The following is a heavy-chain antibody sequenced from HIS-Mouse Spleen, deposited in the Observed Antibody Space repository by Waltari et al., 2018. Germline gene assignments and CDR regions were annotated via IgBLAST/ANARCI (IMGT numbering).Heavy chain of an antibody. D-gene: IGHD6-13*01. J-gene: IGHJ2*01. Sequence: QLQLQESGPGLVKPSETLSLTCTVSGGSISSSSYYWGWIRQPPGKGLEWLGSIEYSGSTYSNPSLKSRGTISVDTSKNQFSLKLSSVTAADTAVYYCAREIPYSSSWYDWYFDLWGRGTLVTVSS. CDR3: AREIPYSSSWYDWYFDL. V-gene: IGHV4-39*07. CDR1: GGSISSSSYY. CDR2: IEYSGST.